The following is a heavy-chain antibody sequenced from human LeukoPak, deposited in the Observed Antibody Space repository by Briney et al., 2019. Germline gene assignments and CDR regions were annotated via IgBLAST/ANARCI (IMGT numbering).Heavy chain of an antibody. D-gene: IGHD6-13*01. J-gene: IGHJ4*02. CDR2: IWYDGRNR. V-gene: IGHV3-33*01. CDR1: GFTFSSYG. CDR3: ARDVAAAGSNYFDY. Sequence: HPGRSLRLSCAASGFTFSSYGMHWVRQAPGKGLEWVAVIWYDGRNRYYADSVKGRFTISRDNSKNTLYLQMNSPRAEDTAVYYCARDVAAAGSNYFDYWGQGTLVTVSS.